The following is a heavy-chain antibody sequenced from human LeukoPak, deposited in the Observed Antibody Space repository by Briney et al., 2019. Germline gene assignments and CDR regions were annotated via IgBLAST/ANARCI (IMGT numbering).Heavy chain of an antibody. V-gene: IGHV4-39*01. Sequence: PSETLSLTCTVSGGSISSSSYYWGWIRQPPGKGLEWIGSIYHSGSTYYNPSLKSRVTISVDTSKNQFSLKLSSVTAADTAIYYCAKHYMGSSYNRGLDYWGQGTLVTVSS. CDR3: AKHYMGSSYNRGLDY. CDR1: GGSISSSSYY. J-gene: IGHJ4*02. CDR2: IYHSGST. D-gene: IGHD3-10*01.